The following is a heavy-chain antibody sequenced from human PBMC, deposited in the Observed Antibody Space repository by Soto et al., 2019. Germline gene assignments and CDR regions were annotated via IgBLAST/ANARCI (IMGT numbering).Heavy chain of an antibody. CDR2: MSHSGGT. J-gene: IGHJ3*02. Sequence: QVQLQQWGAGLLKPSETLSLTCAVYGGSVSSGRYYWSWIRQPPGMGLEWIGEMSHSGGTHFNPSLKSLVTISVDTSKNQFSLKMSAVTAADTALYYCARVERGTSTTVVDAFDIWGPGTMVTVSS. D-gene: IGHD1-1*01. CDR3: ARVERGTSTTVVDAFDI. CDR1: GGSVSSGRYY. V-gene: IGHV4-34*01.